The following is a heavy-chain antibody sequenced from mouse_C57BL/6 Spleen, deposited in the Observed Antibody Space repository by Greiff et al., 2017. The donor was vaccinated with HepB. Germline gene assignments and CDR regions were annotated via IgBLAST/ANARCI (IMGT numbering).Heavy chain of an antibody. J-gene: IGHJ4*01. CDR2: INPNNGGT. Sequence: IQLQQSGPELVKPGASVKISCKASGYTFTDYYMNWVKQSHGKSLEWIGDINPNNGGTSYNQKFKGKATLTVDKSSSTAYMELRSLTSEDSAVYYCARALDGYYVGDAMDYWGQGTSVTVSS. CDR3: ARALDGYYVGDAMDY. D-gene: IGHD2-3*01. V-gene: IGHV1-26*01. CDR1: GYTFTDYY.